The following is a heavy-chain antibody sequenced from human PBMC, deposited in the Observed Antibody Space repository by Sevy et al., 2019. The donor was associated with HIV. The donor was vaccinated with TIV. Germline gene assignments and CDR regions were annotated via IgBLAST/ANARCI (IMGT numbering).Heavy chain of an antibody. J-gene: IGHJ5*02. V-gene: IGHV3-23*01. Sequence: GGSLRLSCAASGFTFSSYAMSWVRQAPGKGLEWVSAISGSGGSTYYGDSVKGRFTISRDNSKNTLYLEMNSLRAEDTAVYYCAKEYYDFWSGYPNWFDPWGQGTLVTVSS. CDR3: AKEYYDFWSGYPNWFDP. D-gene: IGHD3-3*01. CDR2: ISGSGGST. CDR1: GFTFSSYA.